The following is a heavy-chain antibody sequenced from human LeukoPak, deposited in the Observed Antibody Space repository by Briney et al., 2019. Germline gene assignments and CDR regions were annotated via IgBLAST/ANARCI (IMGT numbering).Heavy chain of an antibody. CDR3: ARVGLYGSGSYLSY. CDR1: GYPFTGYY. Sequence: GASVKLSCKASGYPFTGYYIHRVRQAPGLGLEWMGWINPNSGRTNYAQKCQGRVTLTRDTSISTAYMELSRLRSDDTAVYYCARVGLYGSGSYLSYWGQGSLVTVSS. D-gene: IGHD3-10*01. V-gene: IGHV1-2*02. J-gene: IGHJ4*02. CDR2: INPNSGRT.